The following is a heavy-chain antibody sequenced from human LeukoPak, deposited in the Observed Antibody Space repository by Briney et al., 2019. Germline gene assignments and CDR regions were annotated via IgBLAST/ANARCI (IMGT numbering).Heavy chain of an antibody. Sequence: GGSLRLSCEASGSLSGYAMSWVRQAPGKGLEWVLSISSSGSYIYYADSVKGRFTISRDNARNSVFLQMNSLRAEDTAIYYCARCALGVWADNYYMDVWGMGPRSPSP. CDR1: GSLSGYA. J-gene: IGHJ6*03. D-gene: IGHD3-16*01. CDR2: ISSSGSYI. CDR3: ARCALGVWADNYYMDV. V-gene: IGHV3-21*01.